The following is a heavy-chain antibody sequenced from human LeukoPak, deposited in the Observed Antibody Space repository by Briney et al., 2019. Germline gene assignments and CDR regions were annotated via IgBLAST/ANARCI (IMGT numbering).Heavy chain of an antibody. V-gene: IGHV3-23*01. CDR3: AKGPLWMVRGAMDI. Sequence: GGSLRLSCAASGFIFSPSAMCWVRQAPGKGLEWVSGFGGDGKTYYADSVKGRFTISRDNSKNTLYLQMNSLRAEDTAVYYCAKGPLWMVRGAMDIWGQGTMVTVSS. J-gene: IGHJ3*02. CDR2: FGGDGKT. D-gene: IGHD3-10*01. CDR1: GFIFSPSA.